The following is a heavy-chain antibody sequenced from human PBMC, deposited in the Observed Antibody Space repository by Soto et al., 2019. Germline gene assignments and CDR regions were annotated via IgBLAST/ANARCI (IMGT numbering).Heavy chain of an antibody. CDR3: ARDSHDSSYFDY. CDR2: IKQDGSEK. D-gene: IGHD3-22*01. V-gene: IGHV3-7*03. Sequence: ESGGGLVQPGGSLRLSCAASGFSFSSHWMSWVRQAPGKGLEWVANIKQDGSEKFYVDSVKGRFTISRDNAKNSLYLFINSLRAEDTAVYYCARDSHDSSYFDYWGQGTLVTVSS. CDR1: GFSFSSHW. J-gene: IGHJ4*02.